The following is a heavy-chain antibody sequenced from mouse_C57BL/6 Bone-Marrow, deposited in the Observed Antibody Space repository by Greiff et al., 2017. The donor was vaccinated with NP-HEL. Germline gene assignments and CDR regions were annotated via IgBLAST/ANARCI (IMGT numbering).Heavy chain of an antibody. CDR2: IWTGGGT. J-gene: IGHJ4*01. CDR1: GFSLTSYA. D-gene: IGHD2-3*01. CDR3: ARKGYDGYYYAMDY. Sequence: VQLQQSGPGLVAPSQSLSITCTVSGFSLTSYAISWVRQPPGKGLEWLGVIWTGGGTNYNSALKSRPSIRKENSKGQVFLKMNSLQTDDTARYYCARKGYDGYYYAMDYWGQGTSVTVSS. V-gene: IGHV2-9-1*01.